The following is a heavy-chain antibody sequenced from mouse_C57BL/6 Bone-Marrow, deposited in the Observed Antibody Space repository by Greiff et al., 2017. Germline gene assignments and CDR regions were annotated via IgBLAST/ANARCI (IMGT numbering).Heavy chain of an antibody. CDR1: GFTFSSYT. Sequence: EVKVVESGGGLVKPGGSLKLSCAASGFTFSSYTMSWVRQTPEKRLQWVAAISGGGGNTSYPDSVKGRFTISRDDDKNILYLQMSSLRSKDTALYYCSRQVTTVLATKYFDVWGTGTTVTVSS. J-gene: IGHJ1*03. CDR3: SRQVTTVLATKYFDV. D-gene: IGHD1-1*01. V-gene: IGHV5-9*01. CDR2: ISGGGGNT.